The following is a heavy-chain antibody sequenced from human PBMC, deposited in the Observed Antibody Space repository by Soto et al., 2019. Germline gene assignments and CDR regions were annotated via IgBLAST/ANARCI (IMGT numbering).Heavy chain of an antibody. J-gene: IGHJ3*01. CDR3: ARGPSSGAFDL. D-gene: IGHD1-26*01. CDR2: TDPSGTIT. V-gene: IGHV1-46*01. CDR1: GYTFSDFY. Sequence: QVQLVQSGVEVKKPGASVKVSCKASGYTFSDFYLHWLRQAPGQGLEWMALTDPSGTITRYAQIPRGRVAVTTDTATSTVYMDLSNLRSEDTAVYYCARGPSSGAFDLWGQGTMVTVSS.